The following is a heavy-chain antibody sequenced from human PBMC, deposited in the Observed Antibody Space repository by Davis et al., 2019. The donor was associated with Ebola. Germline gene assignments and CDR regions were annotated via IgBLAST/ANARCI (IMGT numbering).Heavy chain of an antibody. V-gene: IGHV3-30-3*01. D-gene: IGHD3-3*01. J-gene: IGHJ4*02. Sequence: GESLKISCAASGISLSSSIMHWVRQAPGKGLEWVVGISFDGSKYYADSVKGRFTTFRDNSKNTLYLQMNSLRPEDTAVYYCARDLRDFWSGYYGTDYWGQGTLVTVSS. CDR2: ISFDGSK. CDR1: GISLSSSI. CDR3: ARDLRDFWSGYYGTDY.